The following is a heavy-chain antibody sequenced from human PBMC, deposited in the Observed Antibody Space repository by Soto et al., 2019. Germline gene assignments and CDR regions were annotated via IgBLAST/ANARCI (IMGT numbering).Heavy chain of an antibody. D-gene: IGHD3-22*01. CDR2: INHSGST. J-gene: IGHJ4*02. Sequence: PSETLSLTXAVYGGSFSGYYWSWIRQPPGKGLEWIGEINHSGSTNYNPSLKSRVTISVDTSKNQFSLKLSSVTAADTAVYYCARSRIFRITMIVVVIYAFDYWGQGTLVTVSS. V-gene: IGHV4-34*01. CDR1: GGSFSGYY. CDR3: ARSRIFRITMIVVVIYAFDY.